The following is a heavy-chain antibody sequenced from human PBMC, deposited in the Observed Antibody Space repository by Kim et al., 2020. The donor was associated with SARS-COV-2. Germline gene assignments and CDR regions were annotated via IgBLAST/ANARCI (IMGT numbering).Heavy chain of an antibody. CDR3: ARNEDY. Sequence: ASVKVSCKASGYTFTSYAFHWVRQAPGQRLEWMGWIDADNGNTKYSQKFQDRVTISRDTSASTSYMELNNLRSEDTAVYYCARNEDYWGQGTLVTVSS. CDR1: GYTFTSYA. J-gene: IGHJ4*02. CDR2: IDADNGNT. V-gene: IGHV1-3*01.